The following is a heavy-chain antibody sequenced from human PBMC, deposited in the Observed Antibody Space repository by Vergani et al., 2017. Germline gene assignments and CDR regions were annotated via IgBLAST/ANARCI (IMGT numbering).Heavy chain of an antibody. J-gene: IGHJ6*03. Sequence: EVQLVESGGGLVKPGGSLRLSCAASGFTFSSYSMNWVRQAPGKGLEWVSSISSSSSYLYYADSVKGRFTISRDNAKDSLYLQMNSLRAEDTAVYYCASEGGTYCTNGVCHADYYMDVWGKGTTVTVSS. V-gene: IGHV3-21*01. D-gene: IGHD2-8*01. CDR3: ASEGGTYCTNGVCHADYYMDV. CDR2: ISSSSSYL. CDR1: GFTFSSYS.